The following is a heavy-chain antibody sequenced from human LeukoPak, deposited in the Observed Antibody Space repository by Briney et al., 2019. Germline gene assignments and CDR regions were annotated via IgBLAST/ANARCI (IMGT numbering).Heavy chain of an antibody. Sequence: SVKVSCKASGGTFSSYAISWVRQAPGQGLEWMGRIIPIFGTANYAQKFQGRVTITTDESTSTAYMELSSLRSEDTAVYYCARVFGSMTPGDAEYFQHWGQGTLVTVSS. J-gene: IGHJ1*01. V-gene: IGHV1-69*05. CDR2: IIPIFGTA. CDR1: GGTFSSYA. CDR3: ARVFGSMTPGDAEYFQH. D-gene: IGHD2/OR15-2a*01.